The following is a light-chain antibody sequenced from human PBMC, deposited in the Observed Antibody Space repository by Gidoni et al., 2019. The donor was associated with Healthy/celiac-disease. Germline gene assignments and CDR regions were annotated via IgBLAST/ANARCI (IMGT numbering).Light chain of an antibody. CDR2: SNN. Sequence: GQRVTISCSGSSSNIGSNTVNWYQQLPGTAPKLLIYSNNQRPSGVPDRFSGYKSGTSASLAISGLQSEDEADYYCAAWDDSLNGYWVFGGGTKLTVL. V-gene: IGLV1-44*01. J-gene: IGLJ3*02. CDR1: SSNIGSNT. CDR3: AAWDDSLNGYWV.